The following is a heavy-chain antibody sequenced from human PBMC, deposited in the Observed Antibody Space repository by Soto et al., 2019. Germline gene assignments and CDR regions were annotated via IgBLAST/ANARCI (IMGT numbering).Heavy chain of an antibody. Sequence: QVHLVQSGAEVKKPGSSVKVSCKASGGTFSNHAINWVRQAPGQGLEWMGRIIPIFSTTNYAQKFQGRVTFTADESTITVYMEVRSLKHDATAVYYCAREVAADGTFREDVFDIWGQGTLVTVSS. CDR3: AREVAADGTFREDVFDI. J-gene: IGHJ3*02. CDR2: IIPIFSTT. V-gene: IGHV1-69*12. CDR1: GGTFSNHA. D-gene: IGHD6-13*01.